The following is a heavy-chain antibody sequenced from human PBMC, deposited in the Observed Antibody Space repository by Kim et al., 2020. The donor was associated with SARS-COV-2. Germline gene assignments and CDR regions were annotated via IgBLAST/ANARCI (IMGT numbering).Heavy chain of an antibody. J-gene: IGHJ4*02. CDR3: ARDRAWYSSGWYYFDY. D-gene: IGHD6-19*01. Sequence: SVKSRITINPDTSKNQFSLQLNSVTPEDTAVYYCARDRAWYSSGWYYFDYWGQGTLVTVSS. V-gene: IGHV6-1*01.